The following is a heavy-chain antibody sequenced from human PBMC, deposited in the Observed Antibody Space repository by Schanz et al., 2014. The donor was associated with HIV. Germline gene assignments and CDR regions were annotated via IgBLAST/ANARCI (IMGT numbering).Heavy chain of an antibody. D-gene: IGHD3-22*01. J-gene: IGHJ6*02. CDR3: AKDRNYYDSKYRGKGNYYYYYGMDV. CDR2: MSYDGIRK. Sequence: VQLVESGGGLVKPGRSLRLSCTTSGFTFDNYGMHWVRQAPGKGLEWVAVMSYDGIRKNYADSVKGRFTISRDNSKNTLNLQMKSLRAEDTAVYYCAKDRNYYDSKYRGKGNYYYYYGMDVWGQGTTVTVSS. V-gene: IGHV3-30*18. CDR1: GFTFDNYG.